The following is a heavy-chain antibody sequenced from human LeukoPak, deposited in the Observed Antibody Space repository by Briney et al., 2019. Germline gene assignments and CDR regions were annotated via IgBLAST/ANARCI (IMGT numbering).Heavy chain of an antibody. CDR1: GGSFSGYY. Sequence: SETLSLTCAVYGGSFSGYYWSWIRQPPGKGLEWIGEINHSGSTNYNPSLKSRVTISVDTSKNQFSLKLSSVTAADTAVYYCARGYYRSGGSCEWLGFGFDYWGQGTLVTVSS. CDR3: ARGYYRSGGSCEWLGFGFDY. J-gene: IGHJ4*02. D-gene: IGHD2-15*01. V-gene: IGHV4-34*01. CDR2: INHSGST.